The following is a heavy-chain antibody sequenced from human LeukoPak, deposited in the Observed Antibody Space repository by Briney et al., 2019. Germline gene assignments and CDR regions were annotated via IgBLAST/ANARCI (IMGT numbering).Heavy chain of an antibody. CDR2: INPNSGGT. D-gene: IGHD3-22*01. J-gene: IGHJ5*02. Sequence: ASVKVSCKASGYTFTGYYMHWVRQAPGQGLEWMGRINPNSGGTNYAQKFQGRVTMTRDTSISTAYMELSRLRSDDTAVYYCARVLGYYDSSGYLGISWFDPWGQGTLVTVSS. V-gene: IGHV1-2*06. CDR1: GYTFTGYY. CDR3: ARVLGYYDSSGYLGISWFDP.